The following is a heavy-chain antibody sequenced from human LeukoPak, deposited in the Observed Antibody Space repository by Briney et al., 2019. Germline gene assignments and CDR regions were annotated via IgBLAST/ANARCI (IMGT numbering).Heavy chain of an antibody. CDR2: ISHDGSAP. D-gene: IGHD6-13*01. Sequence: SGGSLRLSCAASGFTFSDYAMHWVRQAPGKGLEWVALISHDGSAPFYADSVKGRFTISRDNAKNSLYLQMNSLRAEDTAVYYCARDRSSSWPNPFDYWGQGTLVTVSS. J-gene: IGHJ4*02. V-gene: IGHV3-30*04. CDR3: ARDRSSSWPNPFDY. CDR1: GFTFSDYA.